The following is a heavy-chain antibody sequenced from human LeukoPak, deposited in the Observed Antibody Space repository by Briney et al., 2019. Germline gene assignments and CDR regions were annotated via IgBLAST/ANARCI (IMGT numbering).Heavy chain of an antibody. CDR1: GYTFTGYY. J-gene: IGHJ4*02. V-gene: IGHV1-2*02. Sequence: ASVKVSCKASGYTFTGYYMHWARQAPGQGLEWMGWINPNSGGTNYAQKFQGRVTMTRDTSISTAYMELSRLRSDDTAVYYCATAEWELPKTYYFDYWGQGTLVTVSS. CDR2: INPNSGGT. D-gene: IGHD1-26*01. CDR3: ATAEWELPKTYYFDY.